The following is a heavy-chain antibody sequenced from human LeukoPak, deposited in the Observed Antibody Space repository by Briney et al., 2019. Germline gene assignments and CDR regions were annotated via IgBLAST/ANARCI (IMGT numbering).Heavy chain of an antibody. CDR1: GGSISSSSYY. Sequence: SETLSLTCTVSGGSISSSSYYWGWIRQPPGKGLEWIGSIYYSGSTYYNPSLKSRVTISVDTSKNQFSLKLSSVTAADTAVYYCARGAEGSAVDYWGQGTLVTVSS. D-gene: IGHD6-25*01. V-gene: IGHV4-39*07. J-gene: IGHJ4*02. CDR2: IYYSGST. CDR3: ARGAEGSAVDY.